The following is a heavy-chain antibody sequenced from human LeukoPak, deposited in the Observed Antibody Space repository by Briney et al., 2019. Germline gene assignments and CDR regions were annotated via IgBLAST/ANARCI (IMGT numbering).Heavy chain of an antibody. CDR2: IYYSGST. CDR3: ARDLYDHYWFDP. Sequence: MTSETLSLTCTVSGGSISSGGYYWSWIRQPPGKGLEWIGYIYYSGSTNYNPSLKSRVTISVDTSKNQFSLKLSSVTAADTAVYYCARDLYDHYWFDPWGQGTLVTVSS. V-gene: IGHV4-61*08. D-gene: IGHD1-1*01. CDR1: GGSISSGGYY. J-gene: IGHJ5*02.